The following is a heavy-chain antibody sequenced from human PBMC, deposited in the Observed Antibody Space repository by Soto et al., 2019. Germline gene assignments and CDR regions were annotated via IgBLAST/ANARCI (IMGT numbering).Heavy chain of an antibody. Sequence: SETLSLTCTVSGGSISTSSYYWGWIRQPPGKGLEWIGSFYFTGNTYYNPSLESRVTISVDRSKNQFSLKMSSLTAADTAVYYCASRPVSSNFWSGSNYYYYMEVRGKGTTVTVSS. CDR3: ASRPVSSNFWSGSNYYYYMEV. J-gene: IGHJ6*03. CDR2: FYFTGNT. D-gene: IGHD3-3*01. CDR1: GGSISTSSYY. V-gene: IGHV4-39*01.